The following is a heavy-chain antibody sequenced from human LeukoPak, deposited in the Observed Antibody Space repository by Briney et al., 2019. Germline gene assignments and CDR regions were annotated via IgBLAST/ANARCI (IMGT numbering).Heavy chain of an antibody. CDR1: GGSISSYY. CDR2: IDYSGST. J-gene: IGHJ4*02. Sequence: PSETLSLTCIVSGGSISSYYWSWIRQPPGKGLEWIGYIDYSGSTNYNPSLKSRVTISVDTSKKQFSLKLSSVTAADTAVYYCARWSGYYFYWGQGTLVTVSS. CDR3: ARWSGYYFY. V-gene: IGHV4-59*01. D-gene: IGHD3-3*01.